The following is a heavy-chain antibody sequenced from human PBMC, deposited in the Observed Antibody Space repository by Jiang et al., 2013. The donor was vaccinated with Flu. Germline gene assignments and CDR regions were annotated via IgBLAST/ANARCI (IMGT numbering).Heavy chain of an antibody. CDR2: IIPILGIA. V-gene: IGHV1-69*04. CDR1: GGTFSSYA. J-gene: IGHJ6*02. D-gene: IGHD6-13*01. Sequence: GAEVKKPGSSVKVSCKASGGTFSSYAISWVRQAPGQGLEWMGRIIPILGIANYAQKFQGRVTITADKSTSTAYMELSSLRSEDTAVYYCARPHKLEAAGGYYYGMDVWGQGTTVTVSS. CDR3: ARPHKLEAAGGYYYGMDV.